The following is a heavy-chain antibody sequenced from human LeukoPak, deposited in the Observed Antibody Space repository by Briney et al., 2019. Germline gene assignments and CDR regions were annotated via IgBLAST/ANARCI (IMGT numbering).Heavy chain of an antibody. V-gene: IGHV3-23*01. CDR1: GFTFSSYA. D-gene: IGHD1-14*01. CDR3: ARRTRGSPGKNAFDI. CDR2: ISGSGGST. J-gene: IGHJ3*02. Sequence: GGSLRLCCAASGFTFSSYAMSWVRQAPGKGLEWVSAISGSGGSTYYADSVKGRFTISRDNSKNTLYLQMNSLRAEDTAVYYCARRTRGSPGKNAFDIWGQGTMVTVSS.